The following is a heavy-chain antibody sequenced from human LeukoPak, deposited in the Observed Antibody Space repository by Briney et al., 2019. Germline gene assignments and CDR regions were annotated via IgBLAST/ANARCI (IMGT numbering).Heavy chain of an antibody. CDR1: GGSISSGGYY. CDR2: IYHSGST. CDR3: ARGGSVGGTGAFDI. J-gene: IGHJ3*02. Sequence: SQTLSLTCTVSGGSISSGGYYWSWIRQPPGKGLEWIGYIYHSGSTYYNPSLKSRVTISVDRSKNQFSLKLSSVTAADTAVYYCARGGSVGGTGAFDIWGHGTMVTVSS. V-gene: IGHV4-30-2*01. D-gene: IGHD1-26*01.